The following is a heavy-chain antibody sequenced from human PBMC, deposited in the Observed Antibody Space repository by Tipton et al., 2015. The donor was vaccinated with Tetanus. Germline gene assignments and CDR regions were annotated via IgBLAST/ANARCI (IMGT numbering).Heavy chain of an antibody. CDR2: IYNSGST. J-gene: IGHJ4*02. CDR1: GGSISSGGYY. V-gene: IGHV4-31*03. Sequence: LVQPSQTLSLTCTVSGGSISSGGYYWSWIRQHPGKGLEWIGDIYNSGSTYYNPSLKSRVTKSVDTSKNQFSLKLNSVTAADTAVYCCARDQARGARGWNYFDYWGQGSLVTVSS. D-gene: IGHD1-26*01. CDR3: ARDQARGARGWNYFDY.